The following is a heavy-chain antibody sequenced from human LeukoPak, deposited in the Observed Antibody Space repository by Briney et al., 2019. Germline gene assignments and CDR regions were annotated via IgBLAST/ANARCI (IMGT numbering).Heavy chain of an antibody. V-gene: IGHV1-46*01. CDR2: INPSGGST. CDR1: GYTFTSYY. D-gene: IGHD3-22*01. CDR3: ARDGRHRYYYDRSGNYGSWFDP. Sequence: ASVKVSCKASGYTFTSYYMHWVRQAPGQGLEWRGIINPSGGSTSHAQKFQGRVTMTTDTSTSTAYMELRSLRSDDTAVYYCARDGRHRYYYDRSGNYGSWFDPWGQGTLVTVSS. J-gene: IGHJ5*02.